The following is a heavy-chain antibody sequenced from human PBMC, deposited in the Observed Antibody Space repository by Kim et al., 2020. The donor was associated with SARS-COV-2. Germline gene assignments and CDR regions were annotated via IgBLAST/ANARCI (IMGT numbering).Heavy chain of an antibody. CDR1: GYTFTGYY. D-gene: IGHD1-26*01. J-gene: IGHJ4*02. CDR3: ASFSGSYPKPDY. Sequence: ASVKVSCKASGYTFTGYYMHWVRQAPGQGLEWMGWINPNSGGTNYAQKFQGRVTMTRDTSISTAYMELSRLRSDDTAGYYCASFSGSYPKPDYWGQGTLVTVSS. V-gene: IGHV1-2*02. CDR2: INPNSGGT.